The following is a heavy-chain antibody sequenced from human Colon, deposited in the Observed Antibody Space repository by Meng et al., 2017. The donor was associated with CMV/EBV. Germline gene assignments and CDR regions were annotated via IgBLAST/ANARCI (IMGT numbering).Heavy chain of an antibody. D-gene: IGHD3-9*01. CDR2: INHSGST. CDR3: ARSRLGDILTGYLYYFDY. V-gene: IGHV4-34*01. J-gene: IGHJ4*02. CDR1: GGSFSGYY. Sequence: SETLSLTCAVYGGSFSGYYWSWIRQPPGKGLEWIGEINHSGSTNYNPSLKSRVNISVDTSKNQFSLKLSSVTAADTAVYYCARSRLGDILTGYLYYFDYWGQGALVTVSS.